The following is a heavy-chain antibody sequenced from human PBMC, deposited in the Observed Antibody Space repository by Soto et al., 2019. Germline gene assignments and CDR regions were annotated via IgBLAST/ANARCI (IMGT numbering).Heavy chain of an antibody. J-gene: IGHJ4*02. V-gene: IGHV3-23*01. CDR3: AKTNLKGRGAHDY. Sequence: QVLESGGGLVQPGGSLKLSCAASGFTFSTYAMSWVRQAPGKGLEWVSTISGGGGSTYFADSVKGRFTISRDNSKNTLYLQMNSLRAEDTAVFYCAKTNLKGRGAHDYWGQGTLVTVSS. D-gene: IGHD1-26*01. CDR2: ISGGGGST. CDR1: GFTFSTYA.